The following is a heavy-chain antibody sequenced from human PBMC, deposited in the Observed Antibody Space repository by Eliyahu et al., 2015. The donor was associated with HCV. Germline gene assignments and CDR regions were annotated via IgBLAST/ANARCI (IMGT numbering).Heavy chain of an antibody. CDR2: ISXNGGNK. J-gene: IGHJ3*02. V-gene: IGHV3-30*04. CDR3: ARGSGDFRDAFDI. CDR1: GFXFSNHA. D-gene: IGHD2-21*02. Sequence: QVQLVESGGGVVQPGRSLRLXCADXGFXFSNHAVHWVRQPPGKGLEWVAVISXNGGNKYYGDSGKGRFTISRDNSKNMMYLQMNSLRAEDTAVYYCARGSGDFRDAFDIWGQGTMVTVSS.